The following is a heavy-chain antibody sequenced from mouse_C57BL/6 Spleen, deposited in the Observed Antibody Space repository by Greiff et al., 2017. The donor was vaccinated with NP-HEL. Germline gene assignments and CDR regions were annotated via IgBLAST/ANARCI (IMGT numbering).Heavy chain of an antibody. CDR1: GYTFNSYW. V-gene: IGHV1S81*02. CDR2: TNPTNGRT. D-gene: IGHD1-1*01. CDR3: ARIKKIVATYFDY. J-gene: IGHJ2*01. Sequence: QVQLQQPGAELVKAGASVKMSCKASGYTFNSYWMHWVKQRLGQGLEWFAETNPTNGRTYYNEKFKSKATLTVDNSSSTAYMLLSGPTFEDSAVYYCARIKKIVATYFDYWGQGTTLTVSS.